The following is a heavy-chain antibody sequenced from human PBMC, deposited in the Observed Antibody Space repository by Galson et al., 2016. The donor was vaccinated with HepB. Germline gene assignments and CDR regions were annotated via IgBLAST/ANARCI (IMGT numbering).Heavy chain of an antibody. Sequence: TVSGGSISSGGYYWSWIRQRPGQGLEWIGYIYYVGRTYYNPSLKSRITMSIDTSQNHFFLNVNSVTAADTAVYYCARGHYDILTGYYKWYWFDPWGQGTLVTVSS. J-gene: IGHJ5*02. CDR3: ARGHYDILTGYYKWYWFDP. V-gene: IGHV4-31*02. D-gene: IGHD3-9*01. CDR1: GGSISSGGYY. CDR2: IYYVGRT.